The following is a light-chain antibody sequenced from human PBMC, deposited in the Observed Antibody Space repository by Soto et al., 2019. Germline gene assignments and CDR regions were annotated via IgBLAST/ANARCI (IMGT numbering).Light chain of an antibody. CDR3: QQYNSYSSWT. CDR2: KAS. CDR1: QSISSW. J-gene: IGKJ1*01. Sequence: DVQMTQSPSTLSASVGDRVTITCRASQSISSWLAWYQQKPGKAPKLLIYKASTLESGVPSNFSGSGSGTEFTLTISSLQTDDFATYYCQQYNSYSSWTFGQGTKVDIK. V-gene: IGKV1-5*03.